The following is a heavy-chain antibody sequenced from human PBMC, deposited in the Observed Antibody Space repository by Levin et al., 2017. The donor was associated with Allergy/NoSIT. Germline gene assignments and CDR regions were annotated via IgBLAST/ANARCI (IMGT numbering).Heavy chain of an antibody. CDR3: ARLVLYDILTGYSYFDY. Sequence: PGGSLRLSCTVSGGSISSNGYYWGWIRQPPGKGLEWIGSVSYSGGTYYNPSLTSRVTISVDTSKNQFSLKLDSVTAADTAVYYCARLVLYDILTGYSYFDYWGQGTLVTVSS. V-gene: IGHV4-39*01. CDR2: VSYSGGT. J-gene: IGHJ4*02. CDR1: GGSISSNGYY. D-gene: IGHD3-9*01.